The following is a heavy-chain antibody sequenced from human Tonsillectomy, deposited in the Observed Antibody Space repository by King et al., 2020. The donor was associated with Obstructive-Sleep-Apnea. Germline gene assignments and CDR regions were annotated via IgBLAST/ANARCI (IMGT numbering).Heavy chain of an antibody. J-gene: IGHJ4*02. CDR1: AGYTLTEFS. CDR3: ATLRPYNYAYRGDY. V-gene: IGHV1-24*01. Sequence: QLVQSGAEVKKPGASVKVSCKVSAGYTLTEFSMHWVRQAPGKGLEWMGHFDPEDGETIYAQKFQGRVTMTEDTSTDTAYMELSSLRSEDTAVYYCATLRPYNYAYRGDYWGQGTLVTVSS. D-gene: IGHD5-18*01. CDR2: FDPEDGET.